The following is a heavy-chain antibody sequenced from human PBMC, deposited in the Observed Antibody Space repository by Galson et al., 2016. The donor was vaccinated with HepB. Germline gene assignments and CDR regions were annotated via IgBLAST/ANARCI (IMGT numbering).Heavy chain of an antibody. CDR2: IYWDDDK. V-gene: IGHV2-5*02. D-gene: IGHD4-17*01. J-gene: IGHJ3*01. CDR3: AHQPDYGDYADAFDG. CDR1: GFSLKTNGVG. Sequence: PALVKPTQTLTLTCTFSGFSLKTNGVGVGWIRQPPGKALEWLALIYWDDDKRYSPSLKSRLTITKDTSRNQVVLTMTNMDPVDTATYYCAHQPDYGDYADAFDGWGQGTMVTVSS.